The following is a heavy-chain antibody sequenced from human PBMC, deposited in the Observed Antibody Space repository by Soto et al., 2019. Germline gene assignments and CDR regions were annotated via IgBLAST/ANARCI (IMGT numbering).Heavy chain of an antibody. J-gene: IGHJ5*02. CDR2: IIPIFGTA. V-gene: IGHV1-69*06. CDR1: GGTFSSYA. CDR3: AREGYCSGGSCYSGWFDP. D-gene: IGHD2-15*01. Sequence: QVQLVQSGAEVKKPGSSVKVSCKASGGTFSSYAISWVRQAPGQGLEWMGGIIPIFGTANYAQKFQGRVTITADKSTSTAYMELSSLRSEDTAVYYCAREGYCSGGSCYSGWFDPWGPGTLVTVSS.